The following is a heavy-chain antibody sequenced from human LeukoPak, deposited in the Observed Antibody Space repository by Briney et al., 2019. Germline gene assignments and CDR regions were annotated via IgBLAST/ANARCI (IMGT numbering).Heavy chain of an antibody. CDR1: GYTFTGYY. CDR3: ARDRFGVVITPSYYFDY. CDR2: INPNSGGT. V-gene: IGHV1-2*02. Sequence: ASVKVSCKASGYTFTGYYMHWVRQAPGQGLEWMGWINPNSGGTNYAQKFQGRVTMTRDTSISTAYMELSRLRPDDTAVYYCARDRFGVVITPSYYFDYWGQGTLVTVSS. J-gene: IGHJ4*02. D-gene: IGHD3-3*01.